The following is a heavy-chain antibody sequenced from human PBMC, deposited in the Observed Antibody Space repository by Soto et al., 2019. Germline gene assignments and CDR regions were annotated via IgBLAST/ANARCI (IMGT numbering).Heavy chain of an antibody. Sequence: PSETLSLTCAVYGGFFIGYYWTWIRQPPGTGLEWIGEINHSGSTNYNPSLKSRVTISVDTSKNQFSLKLTSVTAADTAVYYCARDKITGLIDYWGQGTLVTVSS. CDR2: INHSGST. CDR3: ARDKITGLIDY. V-gene: IGHV4-34*01. J-gene: IGHJ4*02. CDR1: GGFFIGYY. D-gene: IGHD2-8*02.